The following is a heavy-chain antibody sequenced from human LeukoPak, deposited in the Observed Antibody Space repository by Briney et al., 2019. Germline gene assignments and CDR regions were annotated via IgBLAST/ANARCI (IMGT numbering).Heavy chain of an antibody. V-gene: IGHV3-30*18. J-gene: IGHJ4*02. CDR3: AKVSSSSGWHYFDY. CDR2: ISYDGSNK. Sequence: GGSLRLSCAASGFTFSSYGMHWVRQAPGKGLEWVAVISYDGSNKYYADSVKGRFTISRDNSKNTLYLQMNSLRAEDTAVYYCAKVSSSSGWHYFDYWGQGTLVTVSS. D-gene: IGHD6-19*01. CDR1: GFTFSSYG.